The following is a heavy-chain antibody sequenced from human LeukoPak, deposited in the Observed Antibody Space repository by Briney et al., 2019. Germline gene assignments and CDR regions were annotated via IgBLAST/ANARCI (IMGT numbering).Heavy chain of an antibody. D-gene: IGHD6-19*01. J-gene: IGHJ4*02. Sequence: GGSLRLSCAASGFTFSSYAMSWVRQAPGKGLEWVSAISGSGGSTYYADSVKGRFTISRDNSKNTLYLQMNSLRTEDTAVYYCAKVASPYSSGSIDYWGQGTLVTVSS. CDR1: GFTFSSYA. CDR3: AKVASPYSSGSIDY. V-gene: IGHV3-23*01. CDR2: ISGSGGST.